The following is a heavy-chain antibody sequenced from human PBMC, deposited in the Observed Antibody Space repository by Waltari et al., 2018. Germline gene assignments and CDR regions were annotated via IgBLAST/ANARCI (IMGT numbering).Heavy chain of an antibody. V-gene: IGHV3-74*01. CDR1: GFTFSRYW. J-gene: IGHJ6*02. Sequence: EEQLVESGGGLAQPGESLRLSCAASGFTFSRYWMDWVRQAPGKGLVWVSRINSDGSSTTYADSVKVRFTISRDNAKNTLYVQMNRLRAEDTAVYYCARVATKTYSSPVPGRPYYYGMDVWGQGTTVTVSS. CDR3: ARVATKTYSSPVPGRPYYYGMDV. CDR2: INSDGSST. D-gene: IGHD3-22*01.